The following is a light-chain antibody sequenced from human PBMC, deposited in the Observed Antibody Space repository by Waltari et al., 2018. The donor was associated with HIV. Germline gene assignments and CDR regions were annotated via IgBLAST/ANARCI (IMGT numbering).Light chain of an antibody. CDR1: SSDVGGYNY. CDR2: EVS. J-gene: IGLJ2*01. CDR3: SSYTSSSTVV. Sequence: QSALTQPASVSGSPGQSITISCTGTSSDVGGYNYVSWYQQHPGKAPKLMIYEVSTRPSGVSNRFSGSKSGNTASLTISGLQAEDAADYYCSSYTSSSTVVFGGGTKLTVL. V-gene: IGLV2-14*01.